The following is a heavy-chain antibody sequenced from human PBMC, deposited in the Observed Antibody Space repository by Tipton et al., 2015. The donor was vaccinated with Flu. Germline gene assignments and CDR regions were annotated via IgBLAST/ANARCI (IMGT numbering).Heavy chain of an antibody. CDR3: ASATTVTTSGMDV. V-gene: IGHV4-59*08. Sequence: TLSLTCTVSGGSISTYYWSWIRQPPGKGLEWIGYIYYSGSTIYNPSLKSRVTISVDTSKNQFSLKMSSVTAADTAVYYCASATTVTTSGMDVWGQGTTVTVSS. D-gene: IGHD4-11*01. CDR1: GGSISTYY. J-gene: IGHJ6*02. CDR2: IYYSGST.